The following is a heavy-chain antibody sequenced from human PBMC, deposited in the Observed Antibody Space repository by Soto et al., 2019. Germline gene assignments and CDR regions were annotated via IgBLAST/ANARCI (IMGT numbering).Heavy chain of an antibody. CDR1: GGSISGYY. CDR3: ARDDSGSYGIDY. J-gene: IGHJ4*02. D-gene: IGHD1-26*01. Sequence: QVQLQESGPGLVKPSETLSLTCTVSGGSISGYYWSWFRQPRGKGLEWIAYIYNSGSTNYNPSLKSRVTISVDTSKNQFSLKLSSVTAADTAVYYCARDDSGSYGIDYWGQGTLVTVSS. CDR2: IYNSGST. V-gene: IGHV4-59*01.